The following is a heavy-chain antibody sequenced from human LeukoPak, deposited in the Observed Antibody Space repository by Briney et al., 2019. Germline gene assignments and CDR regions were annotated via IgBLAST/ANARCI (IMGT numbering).Heavy chain of an antibody. V-gene: IGHV4-38-2*02. CDR3: ARELVVATFDY. CDR1: GYSISSGYY. D-gene: IGHD2-15*01. Sequence: SETLSLTCTVSGYSISSGYYWDWIRQPPGKGLEWIGSIYHSGGTYYNPSLKSRVTISVDTSKNQFSLKLSSVTAADTAVYYCARELVVATFDYWGQGILVTVSS. J-gene: IGHJ4*02. CDR2: IYHSGGT.